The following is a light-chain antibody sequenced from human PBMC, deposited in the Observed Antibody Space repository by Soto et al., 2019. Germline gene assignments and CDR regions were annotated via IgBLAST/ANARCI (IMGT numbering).Light chain of an antibody. CDR3: AAWDATLNGYV. J-gene: IGLJ1*01. CDR2: SYN. CDR1: SSNIGGEA. V-gene: IGLV1-44*01. Sequence: QSVLTQPPSTSGTPGQRVTISCSGSSSNIGGEAVNWYQQIPGTAPKLLIYSYNQRPSRGPDRFSGSQSGPSASLAISGRRSEDEADYICAAWDATLNGYVFGTGNKVTVL.